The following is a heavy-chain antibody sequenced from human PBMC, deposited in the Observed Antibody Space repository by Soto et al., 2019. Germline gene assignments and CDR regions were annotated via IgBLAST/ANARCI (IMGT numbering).Heavy chain of an antibody. CDR1: GFTFSSYG. J-gene: IGHJ6*02. CDR3: AKASLYYYDSSGYSSYGMDV. D-gene: IGHD3-22*01. CDR2: ISYDGSNK. Sequence: GGSLRLSCAASGFTFSSYGMHWVRQAPGKGLEWVAVISYDGSNKYYADSVKGRFTISRDNSKNTLYLQMNSLRAEDTAVYYCAKASLYYYDSSGYSSYGMDVWGQGTTVTVSS. V-gene: IGHV3-30*18.